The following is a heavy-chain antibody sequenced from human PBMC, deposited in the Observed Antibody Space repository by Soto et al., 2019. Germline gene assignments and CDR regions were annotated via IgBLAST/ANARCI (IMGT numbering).Heavy chain of an antibody. CDR2: IFESGAT. J-gene: IGHJ4*02. D-gene: IGHD1-7*01. CDR1: GGSISSSSW. Sequence: QVQLQESGPGLVKPSGTLSLTCAVSGGSISSSSWWTWVRQSPGKGLEWIGEIFESGATKYNPSLKSRLTMSVDKSKNQYSLNLSSLTAADTAVYFCTTSHAGELNNWGQGTLVTVSS. V-gene: IGHV4-4*02. CDR3: TTSHAGELNN.